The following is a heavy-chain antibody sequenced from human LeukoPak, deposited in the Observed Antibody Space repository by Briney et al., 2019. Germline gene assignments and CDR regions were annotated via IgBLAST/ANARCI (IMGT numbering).Heavy chain of an antibody. D-gene: IGHD3-10*01. CDR3: ARERPRREDTSGGFDP. Sequence: SETLSLTCTVSGGSISSGTYYWSWIRQPAGKGLEWIGRIYTSGSTNYNPSLKSRVTMSVDTSKNQFSLKLSSVTAADTAVYYCARERPRREDTSGGFDPWGQGTLVTVSS. CDR1: GGSISSGTYY. V-gene: IGHV4-61*02. J-gene: IGHJ5*02. CDR2: IYTSGST.